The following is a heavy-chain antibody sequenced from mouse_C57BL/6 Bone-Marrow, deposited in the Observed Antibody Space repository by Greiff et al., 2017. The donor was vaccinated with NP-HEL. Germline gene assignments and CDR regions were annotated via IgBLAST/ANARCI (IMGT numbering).Heavy chain of an antibody. J-gene: IGHJ4*01. CDR3: ARHGDYYGTDY. CDR1: GFTFSDYG. V-gene: IGHV5-15*01. CDR2: ISNLAYSI. Sequence: EVNVVESGGGLVQPGGSLKLSCAASGFTFSDYGMAWVRQAPRTGPEWVAFISNLAYSIYYADTVTGRFTISRENAKNTLYLEMSSLRSEDTAMYYCARHGDYYGTDYWGQGTSVTVSS.